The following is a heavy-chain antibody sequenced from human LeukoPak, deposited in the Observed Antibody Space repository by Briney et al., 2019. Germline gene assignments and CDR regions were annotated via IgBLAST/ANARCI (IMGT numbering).Heavy chain of an antibody. J-gene: IGHJ4*02. CDR1: GFTFSSFA. CDR3: AKDPGAHDKHFDH. D-gene: IGHD3-10*01. V-gene: IGHV3-30*02. CDR2: IRYDGSNK. Sequence: GGSLRLSCAASGFTFSSFAMHWVRQAPGKGMEWVAYIRYDGSNKSYADSVKGRFTISRDSSKNTLYLQMNSLRAEDTAVYYCAKDPGAHDKHFDHWGQGTLVTVSS.